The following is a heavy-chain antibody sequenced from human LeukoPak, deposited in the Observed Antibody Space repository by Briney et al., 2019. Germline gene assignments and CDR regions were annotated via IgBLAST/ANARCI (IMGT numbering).Heavy chain of an antibody. J-gene: IGHJ6*03. V-gene: IGHV4-34*01. Sequence: SETLSLTCAVYGGSFSGYYWSWIRQPPGKGLEWIGEINHSGSTNYNPSLKSRVTISVDTSKNQFSLKLSSVTAADTAVYYCARGGERRESRSFMVLGVRYYYYYYMDVWGKGTTVTVSS. CDR3: ARGGERRESRSFMVLGVRYYYYYYMDV. CDR2: INHSGST. D-gene: IGHD3-10*01. CDR1: GGSFSGYY.